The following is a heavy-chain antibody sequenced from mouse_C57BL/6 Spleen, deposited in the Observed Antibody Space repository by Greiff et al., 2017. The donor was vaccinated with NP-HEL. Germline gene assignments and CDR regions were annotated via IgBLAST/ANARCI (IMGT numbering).Heavy chain of an antibody. J-gene: IGHJ3*01. D-gene: IGHD4-1*01. Sequence: EVKLEESGPGLVKPSQSLSLTCSVTGYSITSGYYWNWIRQFPGNKLEWMGYISYDGSNNYNPSLKNRISITRDTSKNQFFLKLNSVTTEDTATYYCARRNWDLFAYWGQGTLVTVSA. CDR2: ISYDGSN. V-gene: IGHV3-6*01. CDR3: ARRNWDLFAY. CDR1: GYSITSGYY.